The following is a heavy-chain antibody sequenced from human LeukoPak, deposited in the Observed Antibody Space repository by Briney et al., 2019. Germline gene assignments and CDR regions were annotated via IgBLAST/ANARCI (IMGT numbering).Heavy chain of an antibody. D-gene: IGHD6-13*01. Sequence: SQTLSLTCAVSGASVNSGNYYWTWIRQPAGKRLEWIGRIYTSGSTNYNPSLKSRVTISVDTSKNQFSLKLSSVTAADTAVYYCARDRQQLVRGDYFDYWGQGTLVTVSS. J-gene: IGHJ4*02. CDR1: GASVNSGNYY. V-gene: IGHV4-61*02. CDR3: ARDRQQLVRGDYFDY. CDR2: IYTSGST.